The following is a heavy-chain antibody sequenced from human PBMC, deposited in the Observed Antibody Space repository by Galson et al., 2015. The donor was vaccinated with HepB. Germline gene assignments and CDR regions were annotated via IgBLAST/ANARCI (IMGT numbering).Heavy chain of an antibody. Sequence: SLRLSCAASGFTFSNFAMSWVRQAPGKGLEWVSSVDGSVGSTYCADSVKGRFTISRDDSKNTLYLQLNSLRAEDTAVYYCAKRSCTSGSCFFFYYWGQGTLVTVSS. V-gene: IGHV3-23*01. CDR3: AKRSCTSGSCFFFYY. CDR1: GFTFSNFA. CDR2: VDGSVGST. J-gene: IGHJ4*02. D-gene: IGHD2-15*01.